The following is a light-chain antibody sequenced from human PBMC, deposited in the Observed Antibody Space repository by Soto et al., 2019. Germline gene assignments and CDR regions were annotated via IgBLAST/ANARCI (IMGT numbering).Light chain of an antibody. V-gene: IGKV2-28*01. CDR2: LGS. CDR3: MQALQTPGT. CDR1: QSLLHSNGYTY. J-gene: IGKJ1*01. Sequence: DIVMTQSPLSLPVTPGEPASISCRSSQSLLHSNGYTYLDWYLQKPGQPPQLLIYLGSNRASGVPDRFSGSGSGTDFTLKISRVEAEDVGVYYCMQALQTPGTFGQGTKVDIK.